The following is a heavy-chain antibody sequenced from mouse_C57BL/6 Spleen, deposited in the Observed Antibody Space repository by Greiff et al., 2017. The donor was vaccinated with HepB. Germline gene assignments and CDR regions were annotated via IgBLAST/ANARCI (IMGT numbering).Heavy chain of an antibody. Sequence: QVQLQQPGTELVKPGASVKLSCKASGYTFTSYWMHWVKQRPGQGLEWIGNINPSNGGTNYNEKFKSKATLTVDKYSSTAYMQLSSLTSEDSAVYYCARGWLPFSYTMDYWGQGTSVTVSS. J-gene: IGHJ4*01. V-gene: IGHV1-53*01. CDR2: INPSNGGT. CDR1: GYTFTSYW. D-gene: IGHD2-3*01. CDR3: ARGWLPFSYTMDY.